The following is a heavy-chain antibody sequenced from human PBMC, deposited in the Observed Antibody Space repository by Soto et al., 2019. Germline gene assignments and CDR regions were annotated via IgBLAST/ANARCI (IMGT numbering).Heavy chain of an antibody. CDR3: AKDRFGVVTSPPGWFDP. CDR2: ISGSGGST. V-gene: IGHV3-23*01. J-gene: IGHJ5*02. CDR1: GFTFSSYA. Sequence: PVGSLRLSCAASGFTFSSYAMSWVRQAPGKGLEWVSAISGSGGSTYYADSVKGRFTISRDNSKNTLYLQMNSLRAEDTAVYYCAKDRFGVVTSPPGWFDPWGQGTLVTVSS. D-gene: IGHD3-3*01.